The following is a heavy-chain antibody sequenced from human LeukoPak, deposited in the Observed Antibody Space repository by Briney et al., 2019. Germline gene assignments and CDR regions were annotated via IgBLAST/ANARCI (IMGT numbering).Heavy chain of an antibody. CDR3: ARQGGPMTVVVKVASDI. CDR2: INPYSGGT. D-gene: IGHD3-22*01. Sequence: WVKVSCKASGYTFTDYYMHWVRQAPGQGLEWMGWINPYSGGTNYAQKFQGRVTMTRDTSISTAYMEMSSLGSDDTAVYYCARQGGPMTVVVKVASDIWGQGTMGTVSS. J-gene: IGHJ3*02. CDR1: GYTFTDYY. V-gene: IGHV1-2*02.